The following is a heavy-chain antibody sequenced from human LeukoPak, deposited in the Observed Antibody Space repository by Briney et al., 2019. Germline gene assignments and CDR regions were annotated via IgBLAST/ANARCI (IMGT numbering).Heavy chain of an antibody. CDR1: GFTFSSYA. J-gene: IGHJ5*02. CDR2: ISYDGSNK. Sequence: PGRSLRLSCAASGFTFSSYAMHWVRQAPGKGLEWVAVISYDGSNKYYTDSVKGRFTISRDNSKNTLYLQMNSLRAEDTAVYYCARGAYCSSTSCYPLDNWFDPWGQGTLVTVSS. D-gene: IGHD2-2*01. V-gene: IGHV3-30-3*01. CDR3: ARGAYCSSTSCYPLDNWFDP.